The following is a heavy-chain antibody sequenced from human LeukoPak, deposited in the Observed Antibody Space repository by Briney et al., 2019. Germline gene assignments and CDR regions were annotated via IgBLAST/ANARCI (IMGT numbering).Heavy chain of an antibody. Sequence: GGSLRLSCAASGFTFSTYSMNWVRQAPGKGLEWISYISSSSSTIYYADSVKGRFTISRDNSKNTLYLQMNSLRAEDTAVYYCARDSVLHPPLLWFGELSLLLDYWGQGTLVTVSS. CDR1: GFTFSTYS. CDR2: ISSSSSTI. J-gene: IGHJ4*02. D-gene: IGHD3-10*01. V-gene: IGHV3-48*01. CDR3: ARDSVLHPPLLWFGELSLLLDY.